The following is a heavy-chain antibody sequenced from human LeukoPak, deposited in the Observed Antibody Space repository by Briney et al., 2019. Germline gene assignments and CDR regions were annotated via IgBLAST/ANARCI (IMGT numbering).Heavy chain of an antibody. Sequence: SETLSLTCTVSGDSVSIYYWSWIRQPPGKGLEWIGYIYYSGSTYYNPSLKSRVTISVDTSKNQFSLKLSSVTAADTAVYYCARSDSSGYGYWGQGTLVTVSS. CDR2: IYYSGST. J-gene: IGHJ4*02. CDR3: ARSDSSGYGY. V-gene: IGHV4-59*06. D-gene: IGHD3-22*01. CDR1: GDSVSIYY.